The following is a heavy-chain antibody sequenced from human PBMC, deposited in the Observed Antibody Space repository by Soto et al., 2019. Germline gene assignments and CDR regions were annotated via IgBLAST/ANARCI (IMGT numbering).Heavy chain of an antibody. J-gene: IGHJ6*02. CDR1: GGSISSYY. D-gene: IGHD7-27*01. Sequence: SETLSLTCTVSGGSISSYYWSWIRQPPGKGLEWIGYIYYSGSTNYNPSLKSRVTISVDTSKNQFSLKLSSVTAADTAVYYCARGRPHWGGYYYYGMDVWGQGTTVTVSS. CDR3: ARGRPHWGGYYYYGMDV. CDR2: IYYSGST. V-gene: IGHV4-59*12.